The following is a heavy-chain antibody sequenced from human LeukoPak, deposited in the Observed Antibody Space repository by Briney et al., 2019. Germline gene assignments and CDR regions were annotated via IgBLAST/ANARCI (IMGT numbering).Heavy chain of an antibody. V-gene: IGHV5-51*01. CDR1: GYSFTSYW. J-gene: IGHJ5*02. CDR3: ARSTPYYDFWSGYYPGFDP. Sequence: GESLKISCKGSGYSFTSYWIGWVRQMPGKGLEWMGIIYPGDSDTRYSPSFQGQVTISADKSISPAYLQWSSLKASDTAMYYCARSTPYYDFWSGYYPGFDPWGQGTLVTVSS. CDR2: IYPGDSDT. D-gene: IGHD3-3*01.